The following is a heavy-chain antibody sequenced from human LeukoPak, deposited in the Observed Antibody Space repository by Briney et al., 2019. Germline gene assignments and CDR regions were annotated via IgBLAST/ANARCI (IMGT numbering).Heavy chain of an antibody. J-gene: IGHJ6*03. CDR1: GFTFSSFG. CDR3: AKNGERGAYCSGGSCYPYHYYNIDV. D-gene: IGHD2-15*01. CDR2: ISSTGCTA. Sequence: GGTLRLSCAASGFTFSSFGVSWVRQAPGKGLEWVSAISSTGCTAYYTDSVKGRFTISRDNAKNTLYLQMNSLRVEDTAIYYCAKNGERGAYCSGGSCYPYHYYNIDVWGKGTTVTISS. V-gene: IGHV3-23*01.